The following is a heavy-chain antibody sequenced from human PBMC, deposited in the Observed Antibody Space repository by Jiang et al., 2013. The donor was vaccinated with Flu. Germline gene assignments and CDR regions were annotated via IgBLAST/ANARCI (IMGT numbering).Heavy chain of an antibody. CDR1: GGSISSYY. J-gene: IGHJ4*02. CDR2: IYYSGST. D-gene: IGHD5-24*01. CDR3: ARDREWGDGYHFDY. V-gene: IGHV4-59*01. Sequence: GLVKPSETLSLTCTVSGGSISSYYWSWIRQPPGKGLEWIGYIYYSGSTNYNPSLKSRVTISVDTSKNQFSLKLSSVTAADTAVYYCARDREWGDGYHFDYWGQGTLVTVSS.